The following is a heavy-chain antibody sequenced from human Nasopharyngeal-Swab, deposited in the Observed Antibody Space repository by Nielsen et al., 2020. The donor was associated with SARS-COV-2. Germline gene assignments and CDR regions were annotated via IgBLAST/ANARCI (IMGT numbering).Heavy chain of an antibody. CDR3: ARPGGGYGGHYFDY. V-gene: IGHV1-69*13. J-gene: IGHJ4*02. CDR2: VIPIFGTA. Sequence: SVKVSCKASGGTFSSYAISWVRQAPGQGLEWMGGVIPIFGTANYAQKFQGRVTITADESTSTAYMELSSLRSEDTAVYYCARPGGGYGGHYFDYWGQGTLVTVSS. D-gene: IGHD4-23*01. CDR1: GGTFSSYA.